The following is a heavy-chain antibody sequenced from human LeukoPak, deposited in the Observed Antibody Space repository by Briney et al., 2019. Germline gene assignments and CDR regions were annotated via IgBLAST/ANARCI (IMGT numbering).Heavy chain of an antibody. V-gene: IGHV3-74*01. CDR2: INSGGSST. D-gene: IGHD2-8*02. Sequence: GGSLRLSCAASGFTFSSYSMNWVRQAPGKGLVWVSRINSGGSSTSYADSVRGRFSISRDNAKNTLYLQMNSLRAEDTAVYYCARGLYGYARSVGYWGQGALVTVSA. CDR3: ARGLYGYARSVGY. J-gene: IGHJ4*02. CDR1: GFTFSSYS.